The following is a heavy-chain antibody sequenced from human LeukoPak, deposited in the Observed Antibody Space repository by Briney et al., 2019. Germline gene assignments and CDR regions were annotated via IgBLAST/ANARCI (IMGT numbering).Heavy chain of an antibody. D-gene: IGHD1-26*01. Sequence: PGGSLRLSCAASGFTFSSYAMYWVRQAPGKGLEYVSAISSNGDNTYYANSVKGRFTISRDNSKNTLYLQMASLRGEDTAVYYCARAPREGFSGSYHDYWGQGTLVTVSS. CDR3: ARAPREGFSGSYHDY. CDR1: GFTFSSYA. J-gene: IGHJ4*02. V-gene: IGHV3-64*01. CDR2: ISSNGDNT.